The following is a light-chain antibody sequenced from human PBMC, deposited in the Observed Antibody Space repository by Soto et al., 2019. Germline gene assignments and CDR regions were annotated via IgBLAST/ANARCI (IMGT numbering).Light chain of an antibody. CDR1: TGTVTTGHA. V-gene: IGLV7-46*01. CDR3: LLSYSGARV. J-gene: IGLJ2*01. Sequence: QAVVTQEPLLTVSPGGTVTLTCGSITGTVTTGHAPYWFQQKPGQAPRTLIYETTNRHSWTPARFSGSLLGGKAALTLSGAQPEDEAEYYCLLSYSGARVFGGGTKLTVL. CDR2: ETT.